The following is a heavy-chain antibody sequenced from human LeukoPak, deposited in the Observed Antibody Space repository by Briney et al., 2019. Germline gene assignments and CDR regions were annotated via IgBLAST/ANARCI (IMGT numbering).Heavy chain of an antibody. J-gene: IGHJ4*02. CDR2: ISGSGGST. V-gene: IGHV3-23*01. CDR3: AKDLFLTGRPAY. D-gene: IGHD6-6*01. CDR1: GFTFSSSA. Sequence: GGSLRLSCAASGFTFSSSAMSWVRQAPGKGLEWVSGISGSGGSTYYADSVKDRFIISRDNPKNTLYLQMSSLRVEDTAVFYCAKDLFLTGRPAYWGQGTLVTVSS.